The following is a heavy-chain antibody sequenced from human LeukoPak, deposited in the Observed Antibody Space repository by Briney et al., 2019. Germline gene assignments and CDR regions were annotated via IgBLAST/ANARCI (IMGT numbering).Heavy chain of an antibody. CDR3: AKSVFTEAFDI. CDR2: ISWNSGSI. Sequence: GRSLRLSCAASGFTFDDYAMHWVRQAPGKGLEWVSGISWNSGSIGYADSVKGRFTISRDNAKNSLYLQMNSLRAEDTALYYCAKSVFTEAFDIWGQGTMVTVSS. CDR1: GFTFDDYA. J-gene: IGHJ3*02. V-gene: IGHV3-9*01. D-gene: IGHD3-3*01.